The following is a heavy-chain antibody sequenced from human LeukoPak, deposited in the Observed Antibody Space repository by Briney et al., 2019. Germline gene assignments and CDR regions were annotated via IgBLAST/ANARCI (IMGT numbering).Heavy chain of an antibody. CDR2: ISFSGGST. J-gene: IGHJ4*02. D-gene: IGHD4-23*01. V-gene: IGHV3-23*01. Sequence: SGGSLRLACAASGFPFSTYAMGSVRQAPGKGLEWVSAISFSGGSTYYADSVKGRFTISRDNSKNTTYLQMNSLRAEDTAVYYRATNGGNNPFDCWGQGTLVTVSS. CDR1: GFPFSTYA. CDR3: ATNGGNNPFDC.